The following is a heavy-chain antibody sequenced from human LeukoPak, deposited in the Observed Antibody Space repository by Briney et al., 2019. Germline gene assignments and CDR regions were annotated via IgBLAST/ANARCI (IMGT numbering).Heavy chain of an antibody. V-gene: IGHV3-23*01. D-gene: IGHD1-1*01. Sequence: QAGGSLRLSCAASGFTFSSYAMSWVRRAPGKGLEWVSAISGSGGSTYYADSVKGRFTISRDNSKNTLYLQMNSLRAEDTAVYYCARGPGILYYYYYMDVWGKGTTVTVSS. CDR2: ISGSGGST. CDR1: GFTFSSYA. CDR3: ARGPGILYYYYYMDV. J-gene: IGHJ6*03.